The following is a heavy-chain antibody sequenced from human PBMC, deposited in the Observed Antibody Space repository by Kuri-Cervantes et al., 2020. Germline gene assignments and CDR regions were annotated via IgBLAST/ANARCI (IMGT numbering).Heavy chain of an antibody. CDR1: GFTFGDYA. CDR2: IRSKAYGGTT. D-gene: IGHD6-19*01. Sequence: GSMRLSCTASGFTFGDYAMSWFRQAPGKGLEWVGFIRSKAYGGTTEYAASVKGRFTISRDDSKSIAYLQMNSLKTEDTAVYYCTRDRFMAVADSGYFQHWGQGTLVTVSS. CDR3: TRDRFMAVADSGYFQH. V-gene: IGHV3-49*03. J-gene: IGHJ1*01.